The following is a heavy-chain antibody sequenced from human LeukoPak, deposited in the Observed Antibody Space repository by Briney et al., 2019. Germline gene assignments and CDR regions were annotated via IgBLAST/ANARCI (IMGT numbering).Heavy chain of an antibody. V-gene: IGHV3-21*01. CDR2: ISSSSSYI. Sequence: PGGSLRLSCAASGFTFSSYSMNWVRQAPGKGLEWVSSISSSSSYIYYADSVKGRFTISRDNAKNSLYLQMNSLRAEDTAVYYCARGRGWLSQGYDYWGQGTLVTVSS. CDR3: ARGRGWLSQGYDY. D-gene: IGHD3-22*01. CDR1: GFTFSSYS. J-gene: IGHJ4*02.